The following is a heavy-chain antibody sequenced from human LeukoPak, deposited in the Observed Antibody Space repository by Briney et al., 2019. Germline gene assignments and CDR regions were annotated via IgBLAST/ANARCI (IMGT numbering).Heavy chain of an antibody. J-gene: IGHJ4*02. CDR2: INPSGGST. Sequence: ASVKVSFKASGYTFISYYMHWVRQAPGQGLEWTGVINPSGGSTAYAQQFQGRVTMTRDTSTSTVYMELSSLRSEDTAVYYCARHSLIGTTPFDYWGQGTLVTVSS. CDR1: GYTFISYY. D-gene: IGHD1-20*01. V-gene: IGHV1-46*01. CDR3: ARHSLIGTTPFDY.